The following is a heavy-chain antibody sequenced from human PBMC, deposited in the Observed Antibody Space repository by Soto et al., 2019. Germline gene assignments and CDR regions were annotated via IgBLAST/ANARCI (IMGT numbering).Heavy chain of an antibody. CDR3: ARSPWELLDY. V-gene: IGHV3-48*01. J-gene: IGHJ4*02. CDR2: ISSSSSTI. CDR1: GFTFSSYS. D-gene: IGHD1-26*01. Sequence: EVQLVESGGGLVQPGGSLRLSCAASGFTFSSYSMNWVRQAPGKGLEWVSYISSSSSTIYYADSVKGRFTISRDNAKNSLYLQMNSLRAEDTAVYYCARSPWELLDYWGQGTLVTVSS.